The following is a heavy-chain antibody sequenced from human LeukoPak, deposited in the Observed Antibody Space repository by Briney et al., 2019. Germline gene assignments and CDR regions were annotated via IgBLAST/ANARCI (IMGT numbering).Heavy chain of an antibody. Sequence: GGSLRLSCTASGFTFSSYWMSWVRQAPGKGLKWLADIKPDGSEGYYVDSVKGRFTISRDNAKNSLYLQMNSLRAEDTAVYSCARDSKLRSGGLFDPGGQGTLVTVSS. V-gene: IGHV3-7*01. CDR1: GFTFSSYW. J-gene: IGHJ5*02. CDR2: IKPDGSEG. D-gene: IGHD2-15*01. CDR3: ARDSKLRSGGLFDP.